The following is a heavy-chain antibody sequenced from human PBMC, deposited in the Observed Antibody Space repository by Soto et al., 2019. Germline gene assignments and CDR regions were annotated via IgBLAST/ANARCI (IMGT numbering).Heavy chain of an antibody. J-gene: IGHJ4*02. D-gene: IGHD3-22*01. CDR1: GFTFSDYY. CDR2: ISSSGSTI. CDR3: APGPAMIVVVTLDY. Sequence: QVQLVESGGGLAKPGGSLRLSCAASGFTFSDYYMSWIRQAPGKGLEWVSYISSSGSTIYYAVSVNGRFTISRDNAKNSLYLQMNSLSAEDTAVYYGAPGPAMIVVVTLDYWGQGSLVTVSS. V-gene: IGHV3-11*01.